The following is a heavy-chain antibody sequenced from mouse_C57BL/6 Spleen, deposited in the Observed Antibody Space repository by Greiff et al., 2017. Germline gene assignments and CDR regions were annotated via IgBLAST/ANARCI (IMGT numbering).Heavy chain of an antibody. CDR3: AGFGGYWYFDV. Sequence: QVQLQQSGAELVRPGTSVKVSCKASGYAFTNYLIQWVKQRPGQGLEWIGVINPGSGGTNYNEKFKGKATLTADKSSSTADMQLSSLTSEDSAVYYWAGFGGYWYFDVWGTGTTVTVSS. CDR2: INPGSGGT. J-gene: IGHJ1*03. V-gene: IGHV1-54*01. CDR1: GYAFTNYL. D-gene: IGHD1-1*02.